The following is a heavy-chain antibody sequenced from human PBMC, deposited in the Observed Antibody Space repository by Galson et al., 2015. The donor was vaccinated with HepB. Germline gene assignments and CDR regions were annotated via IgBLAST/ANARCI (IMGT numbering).Heavy chain of an antibody. D-gene: IGHD3-9*01. V-gene: IGHV3-7*01. CDR2: IKGDGSEK. Sequence: WVRQAPGKGLEWVANIKGDGSEKYYVDSVTGRFTISRDNARNSLYLQVNSLRVEDTAVYYCARASGSDWLGGDCLDIWGQGTMVTVSS. J-gene: IGHJ3*02. CDR3: ARASGSDWLGGDCLDI.